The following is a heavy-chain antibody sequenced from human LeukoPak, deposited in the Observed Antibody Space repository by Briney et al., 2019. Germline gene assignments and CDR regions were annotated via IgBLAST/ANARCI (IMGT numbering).Heavy chain of an antibody. V-gene: IGHV1-2*02. Sequence: EASVTVSCKASGYTFTGYYMHWVRQAPGQGLEWMGWINPNSGGTNYAQKFQGRVTMTRDTSISTAYMELSRLRSDDTAVYYCARGGSIAARSPKYWGQGTLVTVSS. CDR2: INPNSGGT. CDR3: ARGGSIAARSPKY. J-gene: IGHJ4*02. D-gene: IGHD6-6*01. CDR1: GYTFTGYY.